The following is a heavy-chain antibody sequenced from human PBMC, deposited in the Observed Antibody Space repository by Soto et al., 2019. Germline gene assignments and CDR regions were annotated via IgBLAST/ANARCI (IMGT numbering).Heavy chain of an antibody. CDR3: AKRRGAGGHFDY. D-gene: IGHD2-15*01. Sequence: EVELLESGGGLVQPEGSLRLSCAASGFTFSTYAMGWVRQAPGKGLEWVSVVSSGGGTHYADSVKGRFTVSRDNSKNTLSPQMNSLRADDTAVYYCAKRRGAGGHFDYWGQGALVTVSS. J-gene: IGHJ4*02. V-gene: IGHV3-23*01. CDR2: VSSGGGT. CDR1: GFTFSTYA.